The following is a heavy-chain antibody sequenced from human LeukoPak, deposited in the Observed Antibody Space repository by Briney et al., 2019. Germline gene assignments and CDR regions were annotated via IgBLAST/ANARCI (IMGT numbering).Heavy chain of an antibody. J-gene: IGHJ4*02. Sequence: SVKVSCKASGFTFTSSAMQWVRQARGQRLEWIGWIVVGSGNTNYAQKFQERVTITRDMSTSTAYMELSSLRSEDTAVYYCAALAIAAAGPEFDYWGQGTLVTVS. V-gene: IGHV1-58*02. D-gene: IGHD6-13*01. CDR3: AALAIAAAGPEFDY. CDR1: GFTFTSSA. CDR2: IVVGSGNT.